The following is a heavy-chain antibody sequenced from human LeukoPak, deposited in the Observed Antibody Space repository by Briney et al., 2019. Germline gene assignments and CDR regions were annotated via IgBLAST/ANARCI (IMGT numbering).Heavy chain of an antibody. Sequence: GASVKVSCKASGGTFSSYAISWVRQAPGQRLEWMGWINAGNGNTKYSQKFQGRVTITRDTSASTAYMELSSLRSEDTAVYYCAREGYYGDSLQNWFDPWGQGTLVTVSS. CDR3: AREGYYGDSLQNWFDP. V-gene: IGHV1-3*01. J-gene: IGHJ5*02. CDR1: GGTFSSYA. CDR2: INAGNGNT. D-gene: IGHD4-17*01.